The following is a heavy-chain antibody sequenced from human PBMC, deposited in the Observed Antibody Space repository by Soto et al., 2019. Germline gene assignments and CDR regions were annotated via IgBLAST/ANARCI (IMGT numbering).Heavy chain of an antibody. V-gene: IGHV4-61*01. CDR3: ARDMYCSGDCLDS. CDR1: GGSVSSGFYY. J-gene: IGHJ4*02. Sequence: SETLSLTCTVSGGSVSSGFYYWSWIRQSPGKGLEWIGYIYYSGITNYNPSLKSRVTISVDTSKNQFSLKLTSVTAADTALYYCARDMYCSGDCLDSWGQGALVTVSS. D-gene: IGHD2-21*02. CDR2: IYYSGIT.